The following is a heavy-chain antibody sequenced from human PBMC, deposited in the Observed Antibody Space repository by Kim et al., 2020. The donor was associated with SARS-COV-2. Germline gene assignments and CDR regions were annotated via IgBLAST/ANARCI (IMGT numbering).Heavy chain of an antibody. J-gene: IGHJ4*02. Sequence: RKRRVTMSVDTSKNQFSLKRSSVTAADTAVYYCARQGDDSWSGYPYFDYWGQGTLVTVSS. CDR3: ARQGDDSWSGYPYFDY. D-gene: IGHD3-3*01. V-gene: IGHV4-39*01.